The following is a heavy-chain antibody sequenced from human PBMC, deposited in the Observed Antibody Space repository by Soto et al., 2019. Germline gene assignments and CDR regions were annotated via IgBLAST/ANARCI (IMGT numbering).Heavy chain of an antibody. D-gene: IGHD1-1*01. J-gene: IGHJ6*02. CDR1: GYPFTKFG. CDR3: AKDGGHGARTHICGMDV. CDR2: ISGHSGGT. Sequence: QPQLVQSGVELKKPGASVRVSCKASGYPFTKFGINWVRQAPGQGLEWMGWISGHSGGTKYGPKFRDRLTIVTDTSSKTAYMELRSRKSDDTAVYYCAKDGGHGARTHICGMDVWGQGTTVTVSS. V-gene: IGHV1-18*01.